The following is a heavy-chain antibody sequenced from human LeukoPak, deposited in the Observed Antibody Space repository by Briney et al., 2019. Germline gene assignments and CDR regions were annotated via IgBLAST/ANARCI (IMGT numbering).Heavy chain of an antibody. CDR3: PNIPYAYNTASYAAFDI. J-gene: IGHJ3*02. V-gene: IGHV3-23*01. Sequence: GGSLRLSCAASWVTLSNYAMSWVRQAPGRGLEWGSSMSGGGSSRYHADSVKGRFTTSRDNSNHTLYLPMNSLTAGDTAKYYCPNIPYAYNTASYAAFDIWGQGTMVPVSS. CDR1: WVTLSNYA. D-gene: IGHD1-1*01. CDR2: MSGGGSSR.